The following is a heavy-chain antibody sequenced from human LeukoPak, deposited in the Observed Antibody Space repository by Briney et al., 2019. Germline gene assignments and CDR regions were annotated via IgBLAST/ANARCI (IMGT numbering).Heavy chain of an antibody. V-gene: IGHV1-2*04. Sequence: GASVKVSCKASGYTFTSYYMHWVRQAPGQGLEWMGWINPNSGGTNYAQKFQGWVTMTRDTSISTAYMELSRLRSDDTAVYYCARAEVRGVIRFDYWGQGTLVTVSS. CDR3: ARAEVRGVIRFDY. J-gene: IGHJ4*02. CDR2: INPNSGGT. D-gene: IGHD3-10*01. CDR1: GYTFTSYY.